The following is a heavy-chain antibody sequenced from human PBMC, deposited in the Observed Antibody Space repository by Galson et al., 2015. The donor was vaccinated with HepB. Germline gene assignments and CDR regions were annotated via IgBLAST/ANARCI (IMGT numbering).Heavy chain of an antibody. CDR1: GFIFSNYW. J-gene: IGHJ1*01. CDR3: ARDYYYDSSGYPH. Sequence: SLRLSCAASGFIFSNYWMNWVRQAPGKGLEWVANIKEDGSEKYYADSVKGRFTISRDNPKNTLYLQMNSLRAEDTAVYYCARDYYYDSSGYPHWGQGTLVTVSS. V-gene: IGHV3-7*01. D-gene: IGHD3-22*01. CDR2: IKEDGSEK.